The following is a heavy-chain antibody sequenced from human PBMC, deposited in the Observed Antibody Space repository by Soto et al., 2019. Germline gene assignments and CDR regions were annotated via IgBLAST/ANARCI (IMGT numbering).Heavy chain of an antibody. Sequence: QVQLVQSGAEVKKPGASEKVSCKASGYTFTSYYMHWVRQAPGQGLEWMGIINPSGGSTSYAQKFQGRVTMTRDTSTSTVYMELSSLRSEDTAVYYCARDRSSGWYRVYYYYYYMDVWGKGTTVTVSS. CDR1: GYTFTSYY. J-gene: IGHJ6*03. V-gene: IGHV1-46*03. CDR3: ARDRSSGWYRVYYYYYYMDV. CDR2: INPSGGST. D-gene: IGHD6-19*01.